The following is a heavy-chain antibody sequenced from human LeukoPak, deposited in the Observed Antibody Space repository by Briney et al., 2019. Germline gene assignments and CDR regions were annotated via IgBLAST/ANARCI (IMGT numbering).Heavy chain of an antibody. CDR2: ISAYNGNT. Sequence: ASVKVSCKASGYTFTSYGISWVRQAPGQGLEWMGWISAYNGNTNYAQKLQGRVTMTTDTSTSTAYMELRSLRSDDTAVYYCAREPLWVVPAAIGINWFDPWGQGTLVTVSS. CDR3: AREPLWVVPAAIGINWFDP. J-gene: IGHJ5*02. CDR1: GYTFTSYG. D-gene: IGHD2-2*02. V-gene: IGHV1-18*01.